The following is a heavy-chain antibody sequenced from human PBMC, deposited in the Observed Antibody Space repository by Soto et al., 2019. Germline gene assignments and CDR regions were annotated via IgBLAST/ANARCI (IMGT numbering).Heavy chain of an antibody. V-gene: IGHV3-9*01. CDR3: EKGGSYSVYYYMDL. CDR2: INWNSANI. J-gene: IGHJ6*03. Sequence: EVQVVESGGGLVQPGRSLRLSCAASGFTFDDYAMHWVRQAPGKGLEWVSGINWNSANIGYAESVKGRFTISRDNAKNSLYLQMNSLRAEDTALYYCEKGGSYSVYYYMDLWGKGTTVTVSS. D-gene: IGHD3-10*01. CDR1: GFTFDDYA.